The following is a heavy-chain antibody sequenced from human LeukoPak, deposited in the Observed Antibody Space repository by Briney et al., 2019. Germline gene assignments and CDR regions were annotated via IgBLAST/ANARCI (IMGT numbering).Heavy chain of an antibody. CDR2: ISGSGGST. CDR1: GFTFSSYA. Sequence: TGGSLRLSCAASGFTFSSYAMSWVRQAPGKGLEWVSAISGSGGSTYYADSVKGRFTISRDNSKNTLYLQMNSLRAEDTAVYYCANPGIAAAGTSDAFDIWGQGTMVTVSS. J-gene: IGHJ3*02. V-gene: IGHV3-23*01. D-gene: IGHD6-13*01. CDR3: ANPGIAAAGTSDAFDI.